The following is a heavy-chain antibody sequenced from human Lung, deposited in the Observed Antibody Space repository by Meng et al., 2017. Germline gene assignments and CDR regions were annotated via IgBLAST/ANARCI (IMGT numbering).Heavy chain of an antibody. D-gene: IGHD1-1*01. Sequence: EVQLVESGGGLVPPGGSLRLSCAASGFTFTDHWMHWVRQGPGKGLVCVSRINRDGTKPTYADSVKGRFTISRDNAKNTLYLQMNNLRAEDTAFYYCTNDRLNHWGQGALVTVSS. CDR2: INRDGTKP. J-gene: IGHJ1*01. CDR1: GFTFTDHW. V-gene: IGHV3-74*01. CDR3: TNDRLNH.